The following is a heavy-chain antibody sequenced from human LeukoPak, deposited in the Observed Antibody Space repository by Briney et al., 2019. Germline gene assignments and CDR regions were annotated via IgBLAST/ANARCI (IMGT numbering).Heavy chain of an antibody. CDR2: ISGSGGST. Sequence: GGSLRLSCAASGFTFSSYAMSWDRQAPGKGLEWVSAISGSGGSTYYADSVKGRFTISRDNSKNTLYLQMNSLRVEDTAVYYCTRSFSGYDSGDYWGQGTLVTVSS. V-gene: IGHV3-23*01. CDR1: GFTFSSYA. J-gene: IGHJ4*02. D-gene: IGHD5-12*01. CDR3: TRSFSGYDSGDY.